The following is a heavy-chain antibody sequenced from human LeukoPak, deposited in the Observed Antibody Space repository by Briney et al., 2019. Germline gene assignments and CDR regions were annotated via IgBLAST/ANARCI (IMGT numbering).Heavy chain of an antibody. V-gene: IGHV3-11*01. CDR1: GGSISSSSYY. CDR3: ARATGYSSGWSIYYYYYMDV. J-gene: IGHJ6*03. D-gene: IGHD6-19*01. Sequence: LSLTCTVSGGSISSSSYYWGWIRQAPGKGLEWVSYISSSGSTIYYADSVKGRFTISRDNAKNSLYLQMNSLRAEDTAVYYCARATGYSSGWSIYYYYYMDVWGKGTTVTISS. CDR2: ISSSGSTI.